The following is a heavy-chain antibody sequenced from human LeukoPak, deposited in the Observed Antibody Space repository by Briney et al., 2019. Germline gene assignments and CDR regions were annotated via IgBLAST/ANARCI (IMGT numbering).Heavy chain of an antibody. CDR2: IYYSGST. Sequence: SETLSLTCTVSGGSISSYYWSWIRQPPGKGLEWIGYIYYSGSTNYNPSLKSRVTISVDTSKNQFSLKLSSVTAADTAVYYCARDKNWNYGSPNRFDPWGQGTLVTVSS. CDR3: ARDKNWNYGSPNRFDP. CDR1: GGSISSYY. J-gene: IGHJ5*02. V-gene: IGHV4-59*01. D-gene: IGHD1-7*01.